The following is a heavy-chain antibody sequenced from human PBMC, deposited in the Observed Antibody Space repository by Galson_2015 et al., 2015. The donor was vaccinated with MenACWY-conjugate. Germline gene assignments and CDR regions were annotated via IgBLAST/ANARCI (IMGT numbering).Heavy chain of an antibody. CDR1: GFTFSDYY. Sequence: SLRLSCAASGFTFSDYYMSWVRQAPGKGLEWVSAVSVTGSTTFYAGSVKGRFTISRDTSKNTLFLQMTSLRAEDSAVYYCAKTTVAGTGKLDYWAQGTLVTVSS. V-gene: IGHV3-23*01. D-gene: IGHD6-19*01. CDR3: AKTTVAGTGKLDY. CDR2: VSVTGSTT. J-gene: IGHJ4*02.